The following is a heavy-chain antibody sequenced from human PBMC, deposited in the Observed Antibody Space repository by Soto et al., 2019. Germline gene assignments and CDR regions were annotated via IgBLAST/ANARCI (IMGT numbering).Heavy chain of an antibody. Sequence: ASVKVSCKASGGTFSSYTISWVRQAHGQGLEWMGRIIPIHGIANYAQKFQGRVTITADKSTSTAYMELSSLRSEDTAVYYCARPKVGGDDAFDIWGQGTMVTVSS. J-gene: IGHJ3*02. CDR2: IIPIHGIA. CDR3: ARPKVGGDDAFDI. CDR1: GGTFSSYT. V-gene: IGHV1-69*02. D-gene: IGHD1-26*01.